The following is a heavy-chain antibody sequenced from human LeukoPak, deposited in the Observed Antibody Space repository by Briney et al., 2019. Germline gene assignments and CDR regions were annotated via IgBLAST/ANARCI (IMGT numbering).Heavy chain of an antibody. V-gene: IGHV3-30*02. D-gene: IGHD2-15*01. CDR2: IPYDGSNK. Sequence: GGSLRLSCAASGFTFSSYGMHWVRQAPGKGLEWVAFIPYDGSNKYYADSVKGRFTISRDNSKNTLYLQMSSLRPEDTAVYYCAKESCSGGSCYYVRMATSYDYWGQGTLVTVSS. CDR1: GFTFSSYG. J-gene: IGHJ4*02. CDR3: AKESCSGGSCYYVRMATSYDY.